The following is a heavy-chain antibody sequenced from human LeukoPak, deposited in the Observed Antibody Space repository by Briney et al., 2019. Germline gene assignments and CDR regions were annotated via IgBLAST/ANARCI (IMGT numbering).Heavy chain of an antibody. CDR2: IYYAGRT. CDR1: GDSINGFY. D-gene: IGHD3-3*01. Sequence: SETLSLTCTVSGDSINGFYWSWIRQPPGKGLEWVAYIYYAGRTTYNPSLKSRITISVDTFKNQFSLKLTSPAAADTAVDYFARQGRFSYFGMDVWGHGTTVTVSS. V-gene: IGHV4-59*08. CDR3: ARQGRFSYFGMDV. J-gene: IGHJ6*02.